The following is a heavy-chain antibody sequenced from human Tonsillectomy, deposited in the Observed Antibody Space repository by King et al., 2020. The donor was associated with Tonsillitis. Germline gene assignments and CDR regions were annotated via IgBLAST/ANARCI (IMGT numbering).Heavy chain of an antibody. CDR2: ISYDGIDK. CDR1: RFTFSNYG. Sequence: VQLVESGGGVVQPGRSLRLSCAASRFTFSNYGMHWVRQAPGKGLEWGALISYDGIDKYYADSVKGRFTISRDNYKKMLYLQMNSLRAEDPAVYYCAAPYCSSTSCLPAVDYWGQGTLVTVSS. J-gene: IGHJ4*02. D-gene: IGHD2-2*01. V-gene: IGHV3-30*03. CDR3: AAPYCSSTSCLPAVDY.